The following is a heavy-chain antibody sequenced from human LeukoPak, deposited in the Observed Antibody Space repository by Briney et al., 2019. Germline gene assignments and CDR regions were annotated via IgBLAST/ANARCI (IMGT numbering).Heavy chain of an antibody. CDR2: ISWNSGSI. CDR3: AKDRSGQQLVWDNWFDP. J-gene: IGHJ5*02. Sequence: GRSLRLSCAASGFTFDDYAMHWVRQAPGKGLEWVSGISWNSGSIGYADSVKGRFTISRDNAKNSLYLQMNSLRAEDTALYYCAKDRSGQQLVWDNWFDPWGQGTLVTVSS. CDR1: GFTFDDYA. V-gene: IGHV3-9*01. D-gene: IGHD6-13*01.